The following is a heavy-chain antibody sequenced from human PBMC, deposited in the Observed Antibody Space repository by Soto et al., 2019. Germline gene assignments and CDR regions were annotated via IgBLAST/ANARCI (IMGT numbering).Heavy chain of an antibody. Sequence: EVQLLESGGGLVQPGGSLRLSCAASGFTFSSYAMSWVRQAPGKGLEWVSAISGSGGSTYYADSVKGRFTISRDNSKNTLYLQMNSLRAEDTAVYYCAKVLLRFPLEWLRHFDYWGQGTLVTVSS. CDR2: ISGSGGST. D-gene: IGHD3-3*01. V-gene: IGHV3-23*01. CDR1: GFTFSSYA. CDR3: AKVLLRFPLEWLRHFDY. J-gene: IGHJ4*02.